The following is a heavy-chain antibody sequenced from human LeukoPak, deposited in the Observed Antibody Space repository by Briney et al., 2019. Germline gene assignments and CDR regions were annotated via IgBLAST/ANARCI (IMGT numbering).Heavy chain of an antibody. J-gene: IGHJ6*03. CDR2: IYYSGST. D-gene: IGHD1-26*01. V-gene: IGHV4-39*01. Sequence: PSETLSLTCTVSGGSISSSSYYWGWIRQPPGKGLEWIGSIYYSGSTYYSPSLKSRVTISVDTSKNQFSLKLSSVTAADTAVYYCARHRVGATTPTTYCYYMDVWGKGTTVTVSS. CDR1: GGSISSSSYY. CDR3: ARHRVGATTPTTYCYYMDV.